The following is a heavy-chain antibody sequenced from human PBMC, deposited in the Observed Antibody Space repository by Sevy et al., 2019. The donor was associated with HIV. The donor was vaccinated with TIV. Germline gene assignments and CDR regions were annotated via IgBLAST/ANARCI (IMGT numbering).Heavy chain of an antibody. CDR2: FDPEDDEK. V-gene: IGHV1-24*01. Sequence: ASVKVSCKVSGYTLTKLSMHWVRQAPGKGLEWMGTFDPEDDEKIYAQMFQGRVTMTEDTSTDTAYMELSRLRSEDTAVYYCATTKDYYDTSGYPFDSWGQGTLVTVSS. CDR1: GYTLTKLS. CDR3: ATTKDYYDTSGYPFDS. J-gene: IGHJ4*02. D-gene: IGHD3-22*01.